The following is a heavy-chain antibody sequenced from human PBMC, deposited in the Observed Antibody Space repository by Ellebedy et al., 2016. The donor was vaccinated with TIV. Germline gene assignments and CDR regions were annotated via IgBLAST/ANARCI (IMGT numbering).Heavy chain of an antibody. CDR1: GFTFSPYA. D-gene: IGHD2-21*02. J-gene: IGHJ4*02. CDR3: AKDRTSGDGYWVFDS. CDR2: IVGSGA. V-gene: IGHV3-23*01. Sequence: PGGSLRLSCAASGFTFSPYAMAWVRQAPGKGLEWVSGIVGSGAEKYADSVKGRFTISRDNSKRTVDLQMRSVRAEDRAVYFCAKDRTSGDGYWVFDSWGQGTMVSVSS.